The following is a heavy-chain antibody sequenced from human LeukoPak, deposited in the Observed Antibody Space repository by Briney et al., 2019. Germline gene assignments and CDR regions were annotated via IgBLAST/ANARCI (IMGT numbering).Heavy chain of an antibody. CDR2: IYTSGST. Sequence: SETLSLTCTVSGGSISSYYWSWIRQPAGKGLEWIGRIYTSGSTNHNPSLKSRVTMSVDTSKNQFSLKLSSVTAADTAVYYCARDGSGSPLYYFDYWGQGTLVTVSS. CDR3: ARDGSGSPLYYFDY. CDR1: GGSISSYY. V-gene: IGHV4-4*07. J-gene: IGHJ4*02. D-gene: IGHD3-10*01.